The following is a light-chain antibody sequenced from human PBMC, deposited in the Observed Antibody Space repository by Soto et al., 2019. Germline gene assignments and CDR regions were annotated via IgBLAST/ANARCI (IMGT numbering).Light chain of an antibody. J-gene: IGKJ5*01. Sequence: IGLTKSAGTPSLYKGERATLSCRASRSVSSSYLAWYQQKPGQAPRLLIYGASSRATGIPDRFSGSGSGTDFTLTISRLEPEDFAVYYCQQYNNWPPPITFGQVTRLEIK. V-gene: IGKV3-20*01. CDR1: RSVSSSY. CDR3: QQYNNWPPPIT. CDR2: GAS.